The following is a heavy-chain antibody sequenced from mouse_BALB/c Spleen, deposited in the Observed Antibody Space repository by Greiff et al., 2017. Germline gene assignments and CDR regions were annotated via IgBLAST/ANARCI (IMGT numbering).Heavy chain of an antibody. CDR3: TRGTGNAMDY. D-gene: IGHD3-3*01. Sequence: DVMLVESGGGLVQPGGSMKLSCVASGFTFSNYWMNWVRQSPEKGLEWVAEIRLKSNNYSTHYAESVKGRLTISRDDSKSSVYLQMNNLRAEDTGIYYCTRGTGNAMDYWGQGTSVTVSS. V-gene: IGHV6-6*02. J-gene: IGHJ4*01. CDR1: GFTFSNYW. CDR2: IRLKSNNYST.